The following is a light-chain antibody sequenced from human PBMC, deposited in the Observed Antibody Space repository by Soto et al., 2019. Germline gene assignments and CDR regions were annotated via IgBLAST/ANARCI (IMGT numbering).Light chain of an antibody. CDR3: QQYGNSPTT. Sequence: IVLTQSPGTLSLSPGERATLSCRASQSVSSSYLAWYQQKPGQAPRLLIYGASSRATGIPDRISGSGSGTDFTLTISRLEPEDFAVYYCQQYGNSPTTFGQGTKVDIK. CDR1: QSVSSSY. CDR2: GAS. J-gene: IGKJ1*01. V-gene: IGKV3-20*01.